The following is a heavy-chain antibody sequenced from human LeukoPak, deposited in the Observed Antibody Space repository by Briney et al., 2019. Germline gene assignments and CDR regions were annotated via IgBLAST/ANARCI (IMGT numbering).Heavy chain of an antibody. CDR1: GASISDYY. D-gene: IGHD2-2*01. V-gene: IGHV4-59*08. Sequence: SETLSLTCTVSGASISDYYWSGIRQSPGKGLEWFGYIYYTGSTKYNPSLESRVTISIDTSKNHLYLKLSSVTAADTAMYYCARHSRAYSSTSGTFEYWGQGTLVTVSS. J-gene: IGHJ4*02. CDR2: IYYTGST. CDR3: ARHSRAYSSTSGTFEY.